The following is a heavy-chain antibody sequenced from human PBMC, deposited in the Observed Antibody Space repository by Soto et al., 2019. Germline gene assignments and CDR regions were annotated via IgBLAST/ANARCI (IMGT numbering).Heavy chain of an antibody. Sequence: ASVKVSCKVSGGAFTNYSLNWVRHAPGQGLEWLGGIIPLHNTSNYSLKLLGRGSVTADISSNTVYMHLSGLTSDDTATYYCAIWSNWNPLYYRGMDVWGQGVTVTVSS. J-gene: IGHJ6*02. CDR2: IIPLHNTS. D-gene: IGHD1-20*01. CDR1: GGAFTNYS. CDR3: AIWSNWNPLYYRGMDV. V-gene: IGHV1-69*08.